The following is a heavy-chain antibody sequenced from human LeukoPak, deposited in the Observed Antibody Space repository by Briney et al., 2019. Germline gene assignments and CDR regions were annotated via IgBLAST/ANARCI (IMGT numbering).Heavy chain of an antibody. CDR1: GFTFSSYW. CDR2: IKQDGSVK. Sequence: AGGSLRLSCAASGFTFSSYWMSWVRQAPGKGLEWVANIKQDGSVKYYVDSVKGRFTISRDSAKNSVYLQMNSLGAEDTAVYYCARAGAWLGVHNWFDPWGQGTLVTVSS. V-gene: IGHV3-7*01. D-gene: IGHD6-19*01. J-gene: IGHJ5*02. CDR3: ARAGAWLGVHNWFDP.